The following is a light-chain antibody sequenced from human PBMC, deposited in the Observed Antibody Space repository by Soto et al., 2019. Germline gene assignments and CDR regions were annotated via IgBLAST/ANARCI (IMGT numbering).Light chain of an antibody. J-gene: IGLJ1*01. Sequence: QSALAQPPSASGSPGQSVTISCTGTSSDVGGYIYVSWYQHHPGKAPKLMIYEASKRPSGVPDRFSGSKSGNTASLTVSGLQAEDEADYYCSSYAGSNTYVFGTGTKLTVL. CDR1: SSDVGGYIY. CDR2: EAS. CDR3: SSYAGSNTYV. V-gene: IGLV2-8*01.